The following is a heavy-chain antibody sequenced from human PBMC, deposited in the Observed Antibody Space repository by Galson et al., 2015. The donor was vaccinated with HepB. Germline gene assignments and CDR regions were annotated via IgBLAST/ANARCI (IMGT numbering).Heavy chain of an antibody. CDR2: ISSSSSYT. CDR1: GFTFSDYY. Sequence: SLRLSCAASGFTFSDYYMSWIRQAPGKGLEWVSYISSSSSYTNYADSVKGRFTISRDNAKNTLYLQMNSLRAEDTAVYYCARDPYRGSYPQNWFDPWGQGTLVTVSS. J-gene: IGHJ5*02. V-gene: IGHV3-11*06. CDR3: ARDPYRGSYPQNWFDP. D-gene: IGHD1-26*01.